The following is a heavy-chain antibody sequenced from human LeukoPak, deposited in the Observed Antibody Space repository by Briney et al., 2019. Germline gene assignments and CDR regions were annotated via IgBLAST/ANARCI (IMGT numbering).Heavy chain of an antibody. CDR1: GYTFTGYY. CDR2: INPNSGGT. V-gene: IGHV1-2*02. J-gene: IGHJ6*03. Sequence: ASVKVSCKASGYTFTGYYMHWMRQAPGQGLEWMGWINPNSGGTNYAQKFQGRVTMTRDTSIRTAYMELRRLRSDDTAVYYCARDFFEIVVVPAATRGYYYYMDVWGKGTTVTVSS. D-gene: IGHD2-2*01. CDR3: ARDFFEIVVVPAATRGYYYYMDV.